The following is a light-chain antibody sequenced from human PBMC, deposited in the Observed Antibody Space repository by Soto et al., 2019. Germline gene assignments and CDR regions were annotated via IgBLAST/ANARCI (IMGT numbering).Light chain of an antibody. J-gene: IGKJ2*01. CDR2: GAS. CDR1: QSVSSTY. Sequence: EIVLTQSPGTLSLSPGERATLACRASQSVSSTYLAWYQQKPGQAPRLLIYGASSRATGIPDRFSGSGSGTDFTLTIIRLEPEDLAVYYFQHYSRSAYTFGHGTTLESK. CDR3: QHYSRSAYT. V-gene: IGKV3-20*01.